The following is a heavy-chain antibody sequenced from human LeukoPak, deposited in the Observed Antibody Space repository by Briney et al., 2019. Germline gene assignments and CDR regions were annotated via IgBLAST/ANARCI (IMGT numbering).Heavy chain of an antibody. Sequence: GGTLRLSCAASGFTFSSYWMNWARQAPGKGLEWVASINHNGNVNYYVDSVKGRFTISRDNAKNSLYLQMSNLRAEDTAVYFCARGGGLGVWGQGATVTVSS. CDR2: INHNGNVN. D-gene: IGHD3-16*01. J-gene: IGHJ6*02. CDR1: GFTFSSYW. CDR3: ARGGGLGV. V-gene: IGHV3-7*03.